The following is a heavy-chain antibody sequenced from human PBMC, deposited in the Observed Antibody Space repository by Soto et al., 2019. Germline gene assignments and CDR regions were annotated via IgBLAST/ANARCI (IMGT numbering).Heavy chain of an antibody. CDR2: IYYSGST. CDR3: ARSPAPYYDFWSGYFDY. J-gene: IGHJ4*02. D-gene: IGHD3-3*01. V-gene: IGHV4-30-4*01. Sequence: TSETLSLTCTVSGGSISSGDYYWSWIRQPPGKGLEWIGYIYYSGSTYYNPSLKSRVTISVDTSKNQFSLKLSSVTAADTAVYYCARSPAPYYDFWSGYFDYCGQRTLVTVSS. CDR1: GGSISSGDYY.